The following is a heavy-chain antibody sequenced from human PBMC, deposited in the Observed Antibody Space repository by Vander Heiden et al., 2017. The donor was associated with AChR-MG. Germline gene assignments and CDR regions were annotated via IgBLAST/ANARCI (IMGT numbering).Heavy chain of an antibody. CDR1: GVTVSNYG. D-gene: IGHD3-10*01. CDR3: AKDLGYYGSGTYYTRSYYFES. CDR2: ISYDGRKK. Sequence: QVQLVESGGGVVQPGRSLRLSCEASGVTVSNYGMHWVRRTPGKGLEWVAVISYDGRKKYYADSGKGRFTISRDSSKNMLYLQVSSLRAEDTAVYYCAKDLGYYGSGTYYTRSYYFESWGQGTLVTVSS. V-gene: IGHV3-30*18. J-gene: IGHJ4*02.